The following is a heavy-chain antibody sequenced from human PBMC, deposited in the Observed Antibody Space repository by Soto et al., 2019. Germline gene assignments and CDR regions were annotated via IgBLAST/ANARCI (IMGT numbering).Heavy chain of an antibody. J-gene: IGHJ2*01. V-gene: IGHV1-69*12. CDR3: ARGNHRWLQLWYFDL. D-gene: IGHD5-12*01. CDR1: GGTFSSYT. Sequence: QVQLVQSGAEVKKPGSSVTVSCKASGGTFSSYTISWVRQAPGQGREWMGGLIPIFGTANYAQKFQGRVTITADESTSTACMELSSRRSEDTAVYYCARGNHRWLQLWYFDLWGRGTLVTVSS. CDR2: LIPIFGTA.